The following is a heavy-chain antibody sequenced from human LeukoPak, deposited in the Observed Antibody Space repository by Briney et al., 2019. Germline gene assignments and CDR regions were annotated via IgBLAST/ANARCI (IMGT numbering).Heavy chain of an antibody. CDR3: AKGGVVVTTMTDY. D-gene: IGHD2-21*02. CDR1: GFTFDDYT. Sequence: GGSLRLSCAASGFTFDDYTMHWVRQAPGKGLEWVSLISWDGGSTYYADSVKGRFTISRDNSKNSLYLQMNSLRTEDTALYYGAKGGVVVTTMTDYWGQGTLVTVSS. J-gene: IGHJ4*02. V-gene: IGHV3-43*01. CDR2: ISWDGGST.